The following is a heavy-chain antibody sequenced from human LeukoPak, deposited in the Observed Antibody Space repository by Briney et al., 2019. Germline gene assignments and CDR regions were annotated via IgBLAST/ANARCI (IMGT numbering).Heavy chain of an antibody. CDR2: INPNSGNT. CDR3: ARESTKNAFDI. Sequence: WASVKVSCKASGYTFTGYYMHWVRQAPGQGLEWMGWINPNSGNTNYAQKLQGRVTMTTDTSTSTAYMELRSLRSDDTAVYYCARESTKNAFDIWGQGTMVTVSS. CDR1: GYTFTGYY. J-gene: IGHJ3*02. D-gene: IGHD5-24*01. V-gene: IGHV1-18*04.